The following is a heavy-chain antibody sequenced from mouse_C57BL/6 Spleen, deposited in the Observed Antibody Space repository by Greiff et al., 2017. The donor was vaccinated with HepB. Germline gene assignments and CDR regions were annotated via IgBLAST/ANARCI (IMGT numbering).Heavy chain of an antibody. J-gene: IGHJ3*01. V-gene: IGHV1-26*01. D-gene: IGHD2-4*01. CDR3: ASDYDYDEGFAY. CDR1: GYTFTDYY. CDR2: INPNNGGT. Sequence: EVKLQQSGPELVKPGASVKISCKASGYTFTDYYMNWVKQSHGKSLEWIGDINPNNGGTSYNQKFKGKATLTVDKSSSTAYMELRSLTSEDSAVYYCASDYDYDEGFAYWGQGTLVTVSA.